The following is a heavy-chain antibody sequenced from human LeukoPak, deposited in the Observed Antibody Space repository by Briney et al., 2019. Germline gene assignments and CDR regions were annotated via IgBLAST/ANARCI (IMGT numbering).Heavy chain of an antibody. CDR3: AKVPYSDYGSGRPPFMDV. V-gene: IGHV3-23*01. D-gene: IGHD3-10*01. CDR2: TSNTGSDT. J-gene: IGHJ6*02. Sequence: GGSLRLSCAASGFTFSNYAMSWVRQAPGKGLEWVSTTSNTGSDTYYADSVKGRFTISRDNSENTLYLQMNNLRAEDTAIHYCAKVPYSDYGSGRPPFMDVWGQGTTVAVSS. CDR1: GFTFSNYA.